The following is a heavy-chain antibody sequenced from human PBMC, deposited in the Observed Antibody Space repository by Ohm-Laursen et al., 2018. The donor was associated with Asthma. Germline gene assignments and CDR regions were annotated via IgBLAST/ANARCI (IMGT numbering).Heavy chain of an antibody. J-gene: IGHJ1*01. CDR1: GFTFRSYT. Sequence: SLRLSCAASGFTFRSYTMHWVRQAPGKGLEWVAIISDDERNKDYADSVKGRFTISRDDAQSTLYLQMDSLRPEDTALYYCARIGPEWELPGREYSLHHWGEGTLVTVSS. CDR3: ARIGPEWELPGREYSLHH. CDR2: ISDDERNK. D-gene: IGHD1-26*01. V-gene: IGHV3-30*04.